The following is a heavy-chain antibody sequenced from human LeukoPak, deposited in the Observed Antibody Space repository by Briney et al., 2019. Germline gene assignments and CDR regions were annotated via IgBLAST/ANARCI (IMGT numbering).Heavy chain of an antibody. CDR3: AKDEAGELGY. CDR2: ISYDGSNK. J-gene: IGHJ4*02. V-gene: IGHV3-30*18. Sequence: PGRSLRLSCAASGFTFSSYGMHWVRQAPGKGLEWVAVISYDGSNKYYADSVKGRFTVSRDNSKNTLYLQMNSLRAEDTAVYYCAKDEAGELGYWGQGTLVTVSS. D-gene: IGHD1-14*01. CDR1: GFTFSSYG.